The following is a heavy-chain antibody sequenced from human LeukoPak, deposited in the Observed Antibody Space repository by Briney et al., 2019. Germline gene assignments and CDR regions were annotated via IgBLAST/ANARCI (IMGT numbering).Heavy chain of an antibody. D-gene: IGHD3-16*01. CDR3: AKKGALGVVDY. CDR2: ISGSGGST. CDR1: GFTFSSYW. V-gene: IGHV3-23*01. Sequence: GGSLRLSCAASGFTFSSYWMNWARQAPGKGLEWVSAISGSGGSTYYADSVKGRFTISRDNSKNTLYLQMNSLRAEDTAVYYCAKKGALGVVDYWGQGTLVTVSS. J-gene: IGHJ4*02.